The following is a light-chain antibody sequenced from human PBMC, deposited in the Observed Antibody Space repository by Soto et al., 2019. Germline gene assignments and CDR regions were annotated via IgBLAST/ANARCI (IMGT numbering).Light chain of an antibody. Sequence: QSALTQPPSASGSPGQSVTISCTGTSSDVGGYNYVSWYQQYPGRAPKLMIYEVTKRPSGVPDRFPGSKSGNTASLTVSGLQAEDEADYYCSSYAASNNFYFVFGGGTQLTVL. V-gene: IGLV2-8*01. J-gene: IGLJ3*02. CDR3: SSYAASNNFYFV. CDR2: EVT. CDR1: SSDVGGYNY.